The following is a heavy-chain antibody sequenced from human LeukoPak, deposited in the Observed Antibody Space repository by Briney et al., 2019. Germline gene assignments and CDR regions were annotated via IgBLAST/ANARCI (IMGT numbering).Heavy chain of an antibody. J-gene: IGHJ5*02. CDR1: GGSISSSDYY. CDR3: STYTTSPGSFDP. V-gene: IGHV4-39*01. CDR2: IYYSGTT. D-gene: IGHD2-2*02. Sequence: SETLSLTCTVSGGSISSSDYYWAWLRQPPGKGLEWIGTIYYSGTTYHNPSLKSRVTVSVDTSKNQFSLRLSSVTAADTAVYYCSTYTTSPGSFDPWGQGTLVTVSS.